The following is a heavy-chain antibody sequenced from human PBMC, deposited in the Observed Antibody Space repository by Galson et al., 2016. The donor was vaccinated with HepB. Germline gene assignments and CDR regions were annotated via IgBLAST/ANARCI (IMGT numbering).Heavy chain of an antibody. CDR2: IYYSGST. J-gene: IGHJ4*02. CDR1: GGSISNFY. CDR3: ARDRDGSSYYSLDY. V-gene: IGHV4-59*01. D-gene: IGHD2-15*01. Sequence: SETLSLTCTVSGGSISNFYWSWIRQPPGQGLEWIGYIYYSGSTSYNPSFKSRVTISVDTSKNQFSLKLRSVTAADTAVYYCARDRDGSSYYSLDYWGQGTPVTVSS.